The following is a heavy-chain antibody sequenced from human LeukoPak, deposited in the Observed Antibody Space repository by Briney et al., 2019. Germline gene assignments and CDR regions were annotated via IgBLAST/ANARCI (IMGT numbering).Heavy chain of an antibody. D-gene: IGHD6-13*01. CDR3: ARALGDSSSWYAFDI. J-gene: IGHJ3*02. V-gene: IGHV1-69*01. Sequence: SVKVSCKASGGTFSSYAISWVRQAPGQGLEWMGGIIPIFGTANYAQKFQGRVTITADESTSTAYMELISLRSEDTAVYYCARALGDSSSWYAFDIWAQGTMVIVSS. CDR1: GGTFSSYA. CDR2: IIPIFGTA.